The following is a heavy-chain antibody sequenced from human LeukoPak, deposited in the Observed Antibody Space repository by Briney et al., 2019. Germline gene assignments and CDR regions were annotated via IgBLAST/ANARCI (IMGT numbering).Heavy chain of an antibody. J-gene: IGHJ4*02. Sequence: PTETLSLTCGVSGYSISSGHYWSWIRQPPGKGLEWIGYIYYSGSTNYNPSLKSRVTISVDTSKNQFSLKLSSVTAADTAVYYCARETSDFWSGYYFGHFDYWGQGTLVTVSS. CDR2: IYYSGST. D-gene: IGHD3-3*01. V-gene: IGHV4-61*01. CDR3: ARETSDFWSGYYFGHFDY. CDR1: GYSISSGHY.